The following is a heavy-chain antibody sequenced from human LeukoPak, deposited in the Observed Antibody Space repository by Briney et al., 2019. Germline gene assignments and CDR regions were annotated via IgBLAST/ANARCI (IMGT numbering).Heavy chain of an antibody. V-gene: IGHV3-48*03. CDR2: ISSSGSTI. CDR1: GFTFSSYE. J-gene: IGHJ4*02. CDR3: ARRGLYDILTIDY. D-gene: IGHD3-9*01. Sequence: GGSLRLSCAASGFTFSSYEMNWVRQAPGKGLEWVSYISSSGSTIYYADSVKGRYTISRDNAKNSLYLQMNSLRAEDTAVYYCARRGLYDILTIDYWGQGTLVTVSS.